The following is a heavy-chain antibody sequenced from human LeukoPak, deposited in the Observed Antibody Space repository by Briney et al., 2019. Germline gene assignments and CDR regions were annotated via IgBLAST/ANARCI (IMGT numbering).Heavy chain of an antibody. CDR1: GGSISSSSYY. Sequence: SETLSLTCTVSGGSISSSSYYWGWIRQPPGKGLEWIGEINHSGSTNYNPSLKSRVTISVDTSKNQFSLKLSSVTAADTAVYYCAIKSGYYDTAPDYWGQGTLVTVSS. J-gene: IGHJ4*02. CDR2: INHSGST. D-gene: IGHD3-22*01. CDR3: AIKSGYYDTAPDY. V-gene: IGHV4-39*07.